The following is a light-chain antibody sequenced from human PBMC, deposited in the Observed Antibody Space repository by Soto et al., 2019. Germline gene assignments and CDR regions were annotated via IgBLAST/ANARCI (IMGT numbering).Light chain of an antibody. CDR1: QDIKNY. Sequence: DIQMTQSPSPLSTSVGDRVTITCQASQDIKNYLNWYQHKPGKAPRLLISNASYLETGAPSRFSASGSGTHFSLTINNLQPEDFAIYYCQQYDFLPLTFGGGNKVEIK. CDR3: QQYDFLPLT. CDR2: NAS. V-gene: IGKV1-33*01. J-gene: IGKJ4*01.